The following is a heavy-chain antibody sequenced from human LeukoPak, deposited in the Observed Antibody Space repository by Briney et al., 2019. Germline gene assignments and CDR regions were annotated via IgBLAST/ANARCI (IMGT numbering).Heavy chain of an antibody. D-gene: IGHD3-3*01. J-gene: IGHJ6*03. CDR2: IYYSGST. V-gene: IGHV4-30-4*07. CDR1: GGSISSGGYS. CDR3: ARGGYDFWSGFPMDV. Sequence: PSETLSLTCAVSGGSISSGGYSWSWIRQPPGKGLEWIGYIYYSGSTYYNPSLKSRVTISVDTSKNQFSLKLSSVTAADTAVYYCARGGYDFWSGFPMDVWGKGTTVTVSS.